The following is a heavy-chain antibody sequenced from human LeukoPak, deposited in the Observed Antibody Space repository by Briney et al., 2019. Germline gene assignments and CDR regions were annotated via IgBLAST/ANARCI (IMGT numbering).Heavy chain of an antibody. Sequence: GGSLRLSCAASGFTFSSYWMSWVRQAPGKGLEWVGRIKSKTDGGTTDYAAPVKGRFTISRDDSKNTLYLQMNSLKTEDTAVYYCTTDTSSTTGTAYYYYYYGMDVWGKGTTVTVSS. CDR2: IKSKTDGGTT. V-gene: IGHV3-15*01. CDR3: TTDTSSTTGTAYYYYYYGMDV. D-gene: IGHD1-1*01. CDR1: GFTFSSYW. J-gene: IGHJ6*04.